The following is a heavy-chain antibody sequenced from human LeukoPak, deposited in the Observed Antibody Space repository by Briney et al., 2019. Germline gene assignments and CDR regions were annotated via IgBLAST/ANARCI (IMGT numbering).Heavy chain of an antibody. Sequence: SETLSLACTVSGGSISSYYWSWIRQPPGKGLEWIGYIYYSGSTNYNPSLKSRVTISVDTSKNQFSLKLSSVTAADTAVYYCARDRDYYGSGSFDIWGQGTMVTVSS. CDR2: IYYSGST. CDR3: ARDRDYYGSGSFDI. J-gene: IGHJ3*02. CDR1: GGSISSYY. V-gene: IGHV4-59*01. D-gene: IGHD3-10*01.